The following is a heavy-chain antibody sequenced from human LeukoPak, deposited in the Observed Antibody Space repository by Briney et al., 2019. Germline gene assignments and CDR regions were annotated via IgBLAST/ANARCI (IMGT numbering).Heavy chain of an antibody. V-gene: IGHV1-69*04. Sequence: GASVKVSCKASGDTFTDYAISWVRQAPGQGLEWVGRVIPILGTANYAQRFQGRVTIIADKSTSTVYMELSSLTSEDTAMYYCGRDGWMDVWGQGTTVTVSS. D-gene: IGHD2-15*01. J-gene: IGHJ6*02. CDR3: GRDGWMDV. CDR1: GDTFTDYA. CDR2: VIPILGTA.